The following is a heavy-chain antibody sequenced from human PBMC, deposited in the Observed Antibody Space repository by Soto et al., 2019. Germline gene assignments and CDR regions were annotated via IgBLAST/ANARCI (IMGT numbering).Heavy chain of an antibody. D-gene: IGHD6-13*01. V-gene: IGHV1-18*04. J-gene: IGHJ6*02. CDR2: ISAYNGNT. CDR3: ARGYSSSWYYYYGMDV. Sequence: ASVEVSCKASGYTFTSYGISWVRQAPGQGLEWMGWISAYNGNTNYAQKLQGRVTMTTGTSTSTAYMELRSLRSDDTAVYYCARGYSSSWYYYYGMDVWGQGTTVTVSS. CDR1: GYTFTSYG.